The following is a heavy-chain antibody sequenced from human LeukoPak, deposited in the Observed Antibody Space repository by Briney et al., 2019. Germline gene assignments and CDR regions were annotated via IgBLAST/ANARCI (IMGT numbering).Heavy chain of an antibody. J-gene: IGHJ2*01. D-gene: IGHD4-17*01. Sequence: ASVKVSCKASGYTFTSYGISWVRQAPGQGLEWMGWISAYNGNTNYAQKLQGRVTMTTDTSTSTAYMELRSLRSDDTAVYYCARVELDDYGDYHWYFDLWGRGTLVTVSS. CDR1: GYTFTSYG. V-gene: IGHV1-18*01. CDR2: ISAYNGNT. CDR3: ARVELDDYGDYHWYFDL.